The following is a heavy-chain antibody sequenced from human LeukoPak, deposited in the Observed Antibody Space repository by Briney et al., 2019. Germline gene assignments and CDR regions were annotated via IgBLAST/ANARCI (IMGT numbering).Heavy chain of an antibody. CDR1: GYTFTSYG. J-gene: IGHJ1*01. V-gene: IGHV1-18*01. CDR3: ASRHIVVVTAIQQYFQH. CDR2: ISAYNGNT. Sequence: ASVKVSCKASGYTFTSYGISWVRQAPGQGLEWMGWISAYNGNTNYAQKFQGRVTMTEDTSTDTAYMELSSLRSEDTAVYYCASRHIVVVTAIQQYFQHWGQGTLVTVSS. D-gene: IGHD2-21*02.